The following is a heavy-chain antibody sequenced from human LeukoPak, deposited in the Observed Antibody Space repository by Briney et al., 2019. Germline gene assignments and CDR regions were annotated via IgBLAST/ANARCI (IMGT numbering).Heavy chain of an antibody. D-gene: IGHD6-19*01. CDR2: FDPEDGET. Sequence: ASVKVSCKVSGYTLTELSMHWVRQAPGKGLEWVGGFDPEDGETIYAQKFQGRVTMTEDTSTDTAYMELCSLRSEDTAVYYCATGSQLPGIAVAGTFDYWGQGTLVTVSS. V-gene: IGHV1-24*01. CDR3: ATGSQLPGIAVAGTFDY. J-gene: IGHJ4*02. CDR1: GYTLTELS.